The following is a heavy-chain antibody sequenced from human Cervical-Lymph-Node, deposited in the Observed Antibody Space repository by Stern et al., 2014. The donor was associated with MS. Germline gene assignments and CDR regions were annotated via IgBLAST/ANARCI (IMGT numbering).Heavy chain of an antibody. CDR2: IYYSGST. CDR3: ARQYSSTFDY. Sequence: VQLVESGPGLVKPSETLSLTCTVSGGSISSSSYYWGWIRQPPGKGLEWIGGIYYSGSTYYNPSLKSRVTISVDTSKNPFSLKLSSVTAADTAVYYCARQYSSTFDYWGQGTLVTVSS. D-gene: IGHD6-13*01. V-gene: IGHV4-39*01. J-gene: IGHJ4*02. CDR1: GGSISSSSYY.